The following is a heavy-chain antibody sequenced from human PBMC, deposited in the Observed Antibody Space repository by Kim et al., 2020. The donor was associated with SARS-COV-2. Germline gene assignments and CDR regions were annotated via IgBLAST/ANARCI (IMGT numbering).Heavy chain of an antibody. D-gene: IGHD5-12*01. CDR3: ARDISGYDGWFDP. Sequence: YNPSLKSRVTISVDTSKNQFSLKLSSVTAADTAVYYCARDISGYDGWFDPWGQGTLVTVSS. V-gene: IGHV4-59*01. J-gene: IGHJ5*02.